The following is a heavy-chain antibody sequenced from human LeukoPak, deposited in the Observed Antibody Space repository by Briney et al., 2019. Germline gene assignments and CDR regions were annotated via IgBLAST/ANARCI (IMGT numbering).Heavy chain of an antibody. V-gene: IGHV3-7*01. CDR2: INQDGSGE. CDR1: GFTFSSYW. Sequence: GGSLRLSCAASGFTFSSYWMSWVRQAPGKGLEWVANINQDGSGEYYVDSVKGRFTISRDNAKNTLYLQMNSLRAEDTAVYYCARGTGVVANPNFDYWGQGALVTVSS. J-gene: IGHJ4*02. CDR3: ARGTGVVANPNFDY. D-gene: IGHD3-22*01.